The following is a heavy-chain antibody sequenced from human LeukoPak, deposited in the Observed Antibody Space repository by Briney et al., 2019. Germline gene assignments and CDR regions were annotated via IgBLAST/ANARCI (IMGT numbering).Heavy chain of an antibody. CDR3: ARGYYYDSSGYYEDI. CDR2: IYYSGST. V-gene: IGHV4-31*03. CDR1: GGSISSGGYY. D-gene: IGHD3-22*01. J-gene: IGHJ3*02. Sequence: SETLSLTCTVSGGSISSGGYYWSWIRQHPGKGLEWIGYIYYSGSTYYNPSLKSRVTISVVTSKNQFSLKLSSVTAADTAVYYCARGYYYDSSGYYEDIWGQGTMVTVSS.